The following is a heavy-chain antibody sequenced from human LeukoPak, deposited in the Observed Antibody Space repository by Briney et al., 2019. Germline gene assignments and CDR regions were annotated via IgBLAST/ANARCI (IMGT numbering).Heavy chain of an antibody. CDR2: INHSGST. D-gene: IGHD3-10*01. CDR1: GGSFSGYY. V-gene: IGHV4-34*01. J-gene: IGHJ3*02. CDR3: AKSNGYGLVNI. Sequence: SETLSLTCAVYGGSFSGYYWSWIRQPPGKGLEWIGEINHSGSTNYNPSLKSRVTISVDTSKNQFSLKLSSVTAADTAVYYCAKSNGYGLVNIWGQGTMVTVSS.